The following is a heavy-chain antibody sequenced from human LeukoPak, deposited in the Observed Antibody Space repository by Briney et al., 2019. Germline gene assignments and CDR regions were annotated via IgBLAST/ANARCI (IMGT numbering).Heavy chain of an antibody. Sequence: GGSLRLSCAASGFTFSSYAMSWVRQAPGKGLEWVSAISGSGGSTYYADSVKGRFTISRDNSKNTLYLQMNSLRAEDTAVYYCAKDPGAYYYDSSGYLPWGQGTLVTVSS. D-gene: IGHD3-22*01. J-gene: IGHJ5*02. CDR3: AKDPGAYYYDSSGYLP. V-gene: IGHV3-23*01. CDR2: ISGSGGST. CDR1: GFTFSSYA.